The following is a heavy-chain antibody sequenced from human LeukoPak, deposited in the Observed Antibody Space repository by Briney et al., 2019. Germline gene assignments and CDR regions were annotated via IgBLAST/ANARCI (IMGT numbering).Heavy chain of an antibody. CDR1: GGSISSYY. CDR3: ARFMSRYYYDSSGYGVFDI. CDR2: IYYSGST. V-gene: IGHV4-59*01. J-gene: IGHJ3*02. D-gene: IGHD3-22*01. Sequence: SETLSLTCTVSGGSISSYYWSWLRQPPGKGLEWIGYIYYSGSTNYNPSLKSRVTISVDTSKNQFSLKLSSVTAADTAVYYCARFMSRYYYDSSGYGVFDIWGQGTMVTVSS.